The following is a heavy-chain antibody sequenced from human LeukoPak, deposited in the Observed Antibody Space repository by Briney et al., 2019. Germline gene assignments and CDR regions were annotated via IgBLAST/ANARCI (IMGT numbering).Heavy chain of an antibody. J-gene: IGHJ4*02. Sequence: GGSLRLSCAASGFTFSNYGMQWVRQAPGKGLEWVAVISHDGSTKFYADSVKGRFTISRDNSKNVLYLQMNSLRAEDTAVYYCAYGGKSDRFDYWGQGTLVTVSS. CDR2: ISHDGSTK. CDR1: GFTFSNYG. CDR3: AYGGKSDRFDY. V-gene: IGHV3-30*03. D-gene: IGHD4-23*01.